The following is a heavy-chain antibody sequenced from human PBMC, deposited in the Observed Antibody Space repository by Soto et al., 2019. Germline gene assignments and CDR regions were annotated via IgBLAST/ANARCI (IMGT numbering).Heavy chain of an antibody. CDR3: VREGRSSTSCNTGCAFDI. V-gene: IGHV3-11*01. D-gene: IGHD2-2*02. CDR2: ISRSGNTM. CDR1: GFTPGDYG. Sequence: PGGSLRLSCAASGFTPGDYGMSWIRQAPGKGLEWVSYISRSGNTMYYGDYVKGRFTISRDNAENSVFLQMISLRAEDTAVYYCVREGRSSTSCNTGCAFDIWGQGTMVTVSS. J-gene: IGHJ3*02.